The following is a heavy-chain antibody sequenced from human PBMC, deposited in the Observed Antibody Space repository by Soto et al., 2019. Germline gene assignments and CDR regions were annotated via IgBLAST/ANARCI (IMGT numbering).Heavy chain of an antibody. J-gene: IGHJ3*02. CDR2: ISYDGTDE. Sequence: QVQVVESGGGVVQPGRSLRLSCAASGFTFRTFAMHWVRQAPGKGLEWVAVISYDGTDEFYTDSVKGRFTITRDNPKNTLYLSMNSLRTEDTALYYCVRDGGYSYGHRGAFDIWGQGTMVTVSS. D-gene: IGHD5-18*01. CDR3: VRDGGYSYGHRGAFDI. V-gene: IGHV3-30-3*01. CDR1: GFTFRTFA.